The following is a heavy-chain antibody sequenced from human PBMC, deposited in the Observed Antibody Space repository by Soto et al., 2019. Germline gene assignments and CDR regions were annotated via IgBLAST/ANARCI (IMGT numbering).Heavy chain of an antibody. D-gene: IGHD2-8*01. CDR1: AGSISDTNSY. Sequence: SETLSLTCTVAAGSISDTNSYWGWIRQPPGKGLEWIGSVYYSGSTYYNPSLTSRATVSVNTSRKQFFLRLSSVTAADTAVYYCARHGTRMVRRPFDYWGQGALVTVSS. J-gene: IGHJ4*02. V-gene: IGHV4-39*01. CDR3: ARHGTRMVRRPFDY. CDR2: VYYSGST.